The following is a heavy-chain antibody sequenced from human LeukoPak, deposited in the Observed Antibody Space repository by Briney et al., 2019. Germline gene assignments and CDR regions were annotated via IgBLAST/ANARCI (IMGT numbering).Heavy chain of an antibody. V-gene: IGHV3-9*01. Sequence: GGSLRLSCAGSGFIFNNYAMHWVRQAPGKGLEWVSGISWNSGSIGYADSVKGRFTISRDNAKNSLYLQMNSLRAEDTALYYCAKGSDSSSWYPFDYWGQGTLVTVSS. CDR3: AKGSDSSSWYPFDY. CDR1: GFIFNNYA. J-gene: IGHJ4*02. CDR2: ISWNSGSI. D-gene: IGHD6-13*01.